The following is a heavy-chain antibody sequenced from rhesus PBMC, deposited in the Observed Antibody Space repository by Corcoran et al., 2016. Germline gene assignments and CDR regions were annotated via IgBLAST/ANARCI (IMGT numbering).Heavy chain of an antibody. CDR2: VEPEDGGT. CDR3: ATTPIAAAPFDY. V-gene: IGHV1-111*01. J-gene: IGHJ3*01. Sequence: EVQLVQSGAEVKKPGASVKISCKASGYTFTDYYLHWVRQAPGKGLEWLGGVEPEDGGTDYSKKFQDRVTITRDTSTDTAYMELSSLRSEDTAVYYCATTPIAAAPFDYWGQGLRVTVSS. CDR1: GYTFTDYY. D-gene: IGHD6-25*01.